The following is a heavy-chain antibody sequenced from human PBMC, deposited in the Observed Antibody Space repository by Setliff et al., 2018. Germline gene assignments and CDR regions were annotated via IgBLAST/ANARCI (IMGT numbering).Heavy chain of an antibody. CDR2: INHSGST. Sequence: PSETLSLTCTVYGGSFTNYYWGWIRQSPGKGLEWIGEINHSGSTDYNPSLKSRLTISVDASTNQFSLKMSSVTAADTAMYYCAGTPALGTSWLSPFDYWGQGTLVTVSS. J-gene: IGHJ4*02. V-gene: IGHV4-34*01. CDR1: GGSFTNYY. D-gene: IGHD5-12*01. CDR3: AGTPALGTSWLSPFDY.